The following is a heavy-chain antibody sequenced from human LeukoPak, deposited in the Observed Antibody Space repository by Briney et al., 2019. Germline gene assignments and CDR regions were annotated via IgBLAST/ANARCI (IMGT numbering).Heavy chain of an antibody. CDR1: GYTFTGYY. Sequence: ASLKVSCKASGYTFTGYYMHWGRQAPGQGLELMGWIDPNSVCTNYAQKFQRRVTMTRDKPSSPAYMELRRLRSDDTAVYYCARNLGSSLPYYYYGMDVWGQGPTVTVSS. CDR2: IDPNSVCT. CDR3: ARNLGSSLPYYYYGMDV. D-gene: IGHD6-6*01. J-gene: IGHJ6*01. V-gene: IGHV1-2*02.